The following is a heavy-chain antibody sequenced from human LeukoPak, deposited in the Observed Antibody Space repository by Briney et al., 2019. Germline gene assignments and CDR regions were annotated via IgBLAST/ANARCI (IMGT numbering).Heavy chain of an antibody. CDR3: ARDPRYSDDAFDI. D-gene: IGHD2-15*01. J-gene: IGHJ3*02. CDR1: GYTFTGYY. Sequence: ASVKVSCKASGYTFTGYYMHWVRQAPGQGLEWMGWINPNSGGTNYAQKLQGRVTMTTDTSTSTAYMELRSLRSDDTAVYYCARDPRYSDDAFDIWGQGTMVTVSS. CDR2: INPNSGGT. V-gene: IGHV1-2*02.